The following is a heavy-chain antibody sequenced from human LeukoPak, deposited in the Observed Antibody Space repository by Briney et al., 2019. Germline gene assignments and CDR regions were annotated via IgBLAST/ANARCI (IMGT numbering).Heavy chain of an antibody. CDR3: ARDRGYTQDY. CDR1: GFTFSTYW. Sequence: GGSLRLSCAASGFTFSTYWMHWVRQALGKGLVWVSHIKTDGSSTTYADSVKGRFTISRDNAKNTLYLQMNSLRAEDTAVYYCARDRGYTQDYWGQGTLVTVSS. J-gene: IGHJ4*02. V-gene: IGHV3-74*01. CDR2: IKTDGSST. D-gene: IGHD5-12*01.